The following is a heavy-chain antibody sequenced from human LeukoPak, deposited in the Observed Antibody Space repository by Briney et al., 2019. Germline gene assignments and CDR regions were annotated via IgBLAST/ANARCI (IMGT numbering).Heavy chain of an antibody. J-gene: IGHJ4*02. CDR2: INHSGST. V-gene: IGHV4-34*01. Sequence: SETLSLTCALYGGSFSGYYWSWIRQPPGKGLEWIGEINHSGSTNYNPALKSRVTISVDTSKNQFSLKLSSVTAADTAVYYCARVPIAAAGTGYFDYWGQGTLVTVSS. CDR3: ARVPIAAAGTGYFDY. D-gene: IGHD6-13*01. CDR1: GGSFSGYY.